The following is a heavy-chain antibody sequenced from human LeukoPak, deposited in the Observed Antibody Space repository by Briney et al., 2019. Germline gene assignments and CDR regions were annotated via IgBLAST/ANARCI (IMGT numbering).Heavy chain of an antibody. CDR3: ARHVVAVAGTNPYYYNYYMDV. J-gene: IGHJ6*03. CDR2: IYYSGST. Sequence: PSETLSLTCTVSGGSISSSSYYWGWIRQPPGKGLEWIGSIYYSGSTYYNPSLKSRVTISVDTSKNQFSLKLRSVTAADTAVYYCARHVVAVAGTNPYYYNYYMDVWGKGTTVTVSS. D-gene: IGHD6-19*01. CDR1: GGSISSSSYY. V-gene: IGHV4-39*01.